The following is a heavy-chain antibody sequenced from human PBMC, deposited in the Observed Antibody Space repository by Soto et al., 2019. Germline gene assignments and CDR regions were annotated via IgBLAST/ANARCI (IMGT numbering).Heavy chain of an antibody. Sequence: EAQLLESGGGLVQPGGSLRVSCAASGFSFDTYAMSWVRQAPWKGLEWVSTISGSGGNTYYAESVKGRFTISRDNSKNILYLQMTSLRAADTALYYCAKLGMTTINRDYWGQGTQVTVSS. V-gene: IGHV3-23*01. D-gene: IGHD5-12*01. J-gene: IGHJ4*02. CDR3: AKLGMTTINRDY. CDR2: ISGSGGNT. CDR1: GFSFDTYA.